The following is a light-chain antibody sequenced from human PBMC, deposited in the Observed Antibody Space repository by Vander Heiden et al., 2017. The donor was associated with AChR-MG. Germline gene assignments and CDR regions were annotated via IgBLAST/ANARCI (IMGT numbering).Light chain of an antibody. CDR2: DDS. CDR1: DIGSKN. Sequence: SYVLTQPPSKSMAPGQTARITCGGNDIGSKNVHWHQQKPGQAPVLVVYDDSDRPSGIPERFSGSNSGNTATLTISRVEAGDEADYYCQAWDSSSDHFVFGGGTKLTVL. CDR3: QAWDSSSDHFV. J-gene: IGLJ2*01. V-gene: IGLV3-21*02.